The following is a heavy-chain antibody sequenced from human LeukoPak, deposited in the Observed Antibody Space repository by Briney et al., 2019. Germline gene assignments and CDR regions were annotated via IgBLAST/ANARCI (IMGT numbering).Heavy chain of an antibody. CDR3: ARSGYYYYYYMDV. D-gene: IGHD6-25*01. J-gene: IGHJ6*03. Sequence: GGSLRLSCAASGFTFSSYWMSWVRQAPGEGLGWVSVIYSGGSTYYADSVKGRFTISRDNSENTLYLQMNSLRAEDTAVYYCARSGYYYYYYMDVWGKGATVTISS. CDR2: IYSGGST. CDR1: GFTFSSYW. V-gene: IGHV3-66*01.